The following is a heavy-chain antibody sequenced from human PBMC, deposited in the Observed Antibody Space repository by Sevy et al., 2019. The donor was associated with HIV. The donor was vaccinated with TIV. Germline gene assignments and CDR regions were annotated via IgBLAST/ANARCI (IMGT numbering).Heavy chain of an antibody. Sequence: ASVKVSCKASGGTFSSYAISWVRQAPGQGLEWMGGIIPIFGTANYAQKFQGRVTITADESTSTAYMELSSLRSEDTAVYYCASDGGAVAGRFDYWGQGTLVTVSS. D-gene: IGHD6-19*01. CDR1: GGTFSSYA. V-gene: IGHV1-69*13. J-gene: IGHJ4*02. CDR3: ASDGGAVAGRFDY. CDR2: IIPIFGTA.